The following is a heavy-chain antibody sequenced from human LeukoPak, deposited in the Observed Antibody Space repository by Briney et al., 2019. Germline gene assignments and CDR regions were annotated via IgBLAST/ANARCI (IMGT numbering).Heavy chain of an antibody. J-gene: IGHJ4*02. CDR2: ISGDGGST. Sequence: AGGSLRLSCAASGFTFDDYAMHWVRQAPGKGLEWVSLISGDGGSTYYADSVKGRFTISRDNSKNSLYLQMNSLRTEDTALYYCAKNLYGGNSGGSFDYWGQGTLVTVSS. V-gene: IGHV3-43*02. CDR3: AKNLYGGNSGGSFDY. CDR1: GFTFDDYA. D-gene: IGHD4-23*01.